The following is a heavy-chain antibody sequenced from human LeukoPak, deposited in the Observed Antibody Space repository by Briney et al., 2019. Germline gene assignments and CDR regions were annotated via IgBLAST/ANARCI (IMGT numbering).Heavy chain of an antibody. D-gene: IGHD4-17*01. V-gene: IGHV3-23*01. J-gene: IGHJ5*02. CDR3: AKVGTTVTAYYSDA. Sequence: PGGSLRLSCAASGFTFSNYAMSWVRQAPGKGLEWASTISGSSGSTSYADSVKGRFTVSRDNSKSTLYLQMSSLRAEDTAVYYCAKVGTTVTAYYSDAWGQGTLVTVSS. CDR2: ISGSSGST. CDR1: GFTFSNYA.